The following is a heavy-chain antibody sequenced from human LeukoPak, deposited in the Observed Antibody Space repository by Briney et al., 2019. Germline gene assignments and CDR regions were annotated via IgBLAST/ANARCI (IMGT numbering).Heavy chain of an antibody. D-gene: IGHD3-22*01. V-gene: IGHV3-23*01. CDR2: ISGSGGST. Sequence: GGSLRLSCAASGFTFSSYSMNWVRQAPGKGLEWVSAISGSGGSTYYADSVKGRFTISRDNSKNTLYLQMNSLRAEDAAVYYCAKDRPHIAIVVVIGGPIDYWGQGTLVTVSS. CDR1: GFTFSSYS. J-gene: IGHJ4*02. CDR3: AKDRPHIAIVVVIGGPIDY.